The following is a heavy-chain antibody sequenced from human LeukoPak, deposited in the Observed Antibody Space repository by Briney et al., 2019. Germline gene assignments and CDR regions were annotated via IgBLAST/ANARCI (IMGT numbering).Heavy chain of an antibody. CDR1: GYTFTGYY. V-gene: IGHV1-2*04. CDR3: GLMGATTNGSDDAFDI. J-gene: IGHJ3*02. CDR2: INPNSGGT. Sequence: ASVKVSCKASGYTFTGYYMHWVRQAPGQGLEWMGWINPNSGGTNYAQKFQGWVTMTRDTPINTAYMELSRLRSDDTAVYYCGLMGATTNGSDDAFDIWGQGALITVSS. D-gene: IGHD1-26*01.